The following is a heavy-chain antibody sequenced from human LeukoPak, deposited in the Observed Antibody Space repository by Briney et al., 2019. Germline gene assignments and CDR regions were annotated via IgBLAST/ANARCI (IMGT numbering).Heavy chain of an antibody. V-gene: IGHV3-20*04. CDR3: ARGGGSGSSLVVWYFDL. Sequence: RPGGPLRLSCAASGFTFDDYGMSWVRQAPGKGLEWVSGINWNGGSTGYADSVKGRFTISRDNAKNSLYLQMNSLRAEDTALYYCARGGGSGSSLVVWYFDLWGRGTLVTVSS. CDR2: INWNGGST. J-gene: IGHJ2*01. CDR1: GFTFDDYG. D-gene: IGHD3-10*01.